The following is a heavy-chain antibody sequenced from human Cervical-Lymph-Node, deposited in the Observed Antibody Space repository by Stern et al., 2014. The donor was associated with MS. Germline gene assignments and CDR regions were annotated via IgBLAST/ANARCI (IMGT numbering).Heavy chain of an antibody. D-gene: IGHD6-19*01. CDR2: INPSCGST. CDR1: GDTFTNYY. CDR3: AWEYNSGGYGY. V-gene: IGHV1-46*01. Sequence: QVQLVQSGAEVKKPGASVKVSCKASGDTFTNYYMHWVRQAPGQGLEWMGRINPSCGSTRYAQKFQGRVAMTRDASASTVYMELSSLRSEDTAVYYCAWEYNSGGYGYWGQGTLVTVSS. J-gene: IGHJ4*02.